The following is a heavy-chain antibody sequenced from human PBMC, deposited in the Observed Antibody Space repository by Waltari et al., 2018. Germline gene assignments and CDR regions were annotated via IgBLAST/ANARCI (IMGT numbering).Heavy chain of an antibody. J-gene: IGHJ3*02. D-gene: IGHD6-13*01. CDR2: IIPIFGTA. V-gene: IGHV1-69*01. Sequence: QVQLVQSGAEVKKPGSSVKVSCKASGGTFSSYAISWVRQAPGQGLEWMGGIIPIFGTANYAQKFQGRVTITADESTSTAYMELSSLRSEDTAVYYCARDLGVPQQLVHWAFDIWGQGTMVTVSS. CDR3: ARDLGVPQQLVHWAFDI. CDR1: GGTFSSYA.